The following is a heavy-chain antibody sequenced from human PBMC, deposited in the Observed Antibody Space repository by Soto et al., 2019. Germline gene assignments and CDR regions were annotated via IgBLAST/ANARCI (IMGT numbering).Heavy chain of an antibody. CDR1: GYTFTSYG. CDR2: ISAYNGNT. D-gene: IGHD3-16*01. J-gene: IGHJ6*02. CDR3: ARDRGSYRGPYYYYGMDV. Sequence: QVQLVQSGAEVKKPGASVKVSCKASGYTFTSYGISWVRQAPGQGLEWMGWISAYNGNTNYAQKLQGRVTMTTDTSPSTAYMELRSLRSDDTAVYYCARDRGSYRGPYYYYGMDVWGQGTTVTVSS. V-gene: IGHV1-18*01.